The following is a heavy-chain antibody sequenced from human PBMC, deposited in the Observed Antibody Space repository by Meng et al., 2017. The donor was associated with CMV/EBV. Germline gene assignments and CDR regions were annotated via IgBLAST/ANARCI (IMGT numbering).Heavy chain of an antibody. CDR1: GYTFTGYY. Sequence: ASVKVSCKAPGYTFTGYYMHWVRQAPGQGLEWMGWINPNSGGTNYAQKFQGRVTMTRDTSISTAYMELSRLRSDDTAVYYCARDHRTIAAAGSVSYYYGMDVWGQGTTVTVSS. D-gene: IGHD6-13*01. V-gene: IGHV1-2*02. CDR2: INPNSGGT. CDR3: ARDHRTIAAAGSVSYYYGMDV. J-gene: IGHJ6*02.